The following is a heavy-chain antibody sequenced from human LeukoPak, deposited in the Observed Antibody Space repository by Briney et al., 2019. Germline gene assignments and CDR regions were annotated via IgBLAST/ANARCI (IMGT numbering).Heavy chain of an antibody. V-gene: IGHV4-30-4*01. CDR3: ARFDFWSGYYKRNWFDP. CDR1: GGSISSGDYY. D-gene: IGHD3-3*01. Sequence: SETLSLTCTVSGGSISSGDYYWSWIRQPPGKGLEWIGYIYYSGSTYYNPSLKSRVTISVDTSKNQFSLKLSSVTAADTAVCYCARFDFWSGYYKRNWFDPWGQGTLVTVSS. CDR2: IYYSGST. J-gene: IGHJ5*02.